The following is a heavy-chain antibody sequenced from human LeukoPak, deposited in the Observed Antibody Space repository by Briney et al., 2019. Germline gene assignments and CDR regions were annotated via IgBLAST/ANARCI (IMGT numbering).Heavy chain of an antibody. D-gene: IGHD3-3*01. J-gene: IGHJ6*02. CDR3: ARDDYDFWSGYYMGSYYYYYGMDV. CDR1: GFTFDDYA. V-gene: IGHV3-9*01. CDR2: ISWNSGSI. Sequence: GGSLRLSCAASGFTFDDYAMHWVRQAPGKGLEWVSGISWNSGSIGYADSVKGRFTISRDNAKNSLYLQMSSLRAEDTAVYYCARDDYDFWSGYYMGSYYYYYGMDVWGQGTTVTVSS.